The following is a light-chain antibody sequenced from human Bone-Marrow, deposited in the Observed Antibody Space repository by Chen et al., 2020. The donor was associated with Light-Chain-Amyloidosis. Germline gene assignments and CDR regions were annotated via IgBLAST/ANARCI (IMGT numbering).Light chain of an antibody. CDR3: QVWDSSSDRPV. CDR2: DDS. V-gene: IGLV3-21*02. J-gene: IGLJ3*02. CDR1: NIGSTS. Sequence: SYVLTQPSSVSVAPGHTAPIACGGNNIGSTSVHWYQQTPGQAPLLVVYDDSDRPSGIPERLAGSNSGNTATLTISRVEAGDEADYYWQVWDSSSDRPVFGGGTKLTVL.